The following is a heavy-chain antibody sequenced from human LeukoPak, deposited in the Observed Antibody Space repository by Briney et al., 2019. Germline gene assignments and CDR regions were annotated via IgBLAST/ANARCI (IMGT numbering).Heavy chain of an antibody. CDR3: ARDAIEYYYDSSGYEDAFDI. D-gene: IGHD3-22*01. V-gene: IGHV3-30-3*01. Sequence: GGSLRLSCAASGFTFSSYAMHWVRQAPGKGLEWVAVISYDGSNKYYADSVKGRFTISRDNAKNSLYLQMNSLRAEDTAVYYCARDAIEYYYDSSGYEDAFDIWGQGTMVTVSS. CDR1: GFTFSSYA. J-gene: IGHJ3*02. CDR2: ISYDGSNK.